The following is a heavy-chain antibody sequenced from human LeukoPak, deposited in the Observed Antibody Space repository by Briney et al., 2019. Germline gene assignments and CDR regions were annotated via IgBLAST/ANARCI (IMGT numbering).Heavy chain of an antibody. CDR2: IYTSGST. J-gene: IGHJ5*02. CDR1: GGSISSYY. Sequence: SETLSLTCTVSGGSISSYYWSWIRQPPGKGLEWIGYIYTSGSTNYNPSLKSRVTISVDTSKNQFSLKLSSVTAAGTAVYYCARQRDWFDPWGQGTLVTVSS. V-gene: IGHV4-4*09. CDR3: ARQRDWFDP.